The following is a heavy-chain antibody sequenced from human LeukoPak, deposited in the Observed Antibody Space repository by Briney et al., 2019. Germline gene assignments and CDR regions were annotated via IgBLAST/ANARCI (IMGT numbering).Heavy chain of an antibody. CDR1: GGSISSYY. CDR3: ARAHRRYLDEDWFDP. CDR2: IYTSGST. Sequence: PSETLSLTCTVSGGSISSYYWSWIRQPAGKGLEWIGRIYTSGSTNYNPSLKSRVTMSVDTSKNQFSLKLSSVTAADTAVYYCARAHRRYLDEDWFDPWGQGTLVTVSS. J-gene: IGHJ5*02. V-gene: IGHV4-4*07. D-gene: IGHD3-9*01.